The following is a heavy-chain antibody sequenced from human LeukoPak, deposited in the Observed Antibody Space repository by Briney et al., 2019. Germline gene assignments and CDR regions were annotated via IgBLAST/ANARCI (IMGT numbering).Heavy chain of an antibody. CDR1: GGTFRSFT. CDR3: ARGPGGSPAPFGFDY. Sequence: SVKVSCKASGGTFRSFTINWVRQAPGQGLEWMGGIIPMFGATNYAQKFQGRVTITADESTSTAYTELSSLRSEDTAVYFCARGPGGSPAPFGFDYWGQGTLVTVSS. D-gene: IGHD1-26*01. CDR2: IIPMFGAT. V-gene: IGHV1-69*13. J-gene: IGHJ4*02.